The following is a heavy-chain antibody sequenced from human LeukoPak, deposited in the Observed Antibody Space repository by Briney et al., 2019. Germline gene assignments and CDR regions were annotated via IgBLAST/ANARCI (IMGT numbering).Heavy chain of an antibody. J-gene: IGHJ6*03. CDR2: ISGSGGST. D-gene: IGHD6-19*01. Sequence: GGSLRLSCAASGFTFSSYAMSWVRQAPGKWLEWVSAISGSGGSTYYADSVKGRFTISRDNSKNTLYLQMNSLRAEDTAVYYCARGHSSGWPYYYYYYMDVWGKGTTVTVSS. CDR1: GFTFSSYA. V-gene: IGHV3-23*01. CDR3: ARGHSSGWPYYYYYYMDV.